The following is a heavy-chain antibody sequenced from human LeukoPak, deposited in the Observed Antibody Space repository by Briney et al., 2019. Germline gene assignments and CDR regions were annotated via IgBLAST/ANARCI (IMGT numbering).Heavy chain of an antibody. Sequence: KPSETLSLTCTVSGGSISSYYWSWIRQPPGKGLEWIGYIYYSGATNYNPSLKSRVTISVDTSKNQFSLRLGSVTAADTAVYYCAGAPFVEYNTAFFVWGQGTLVTVSS. D-gene: IGHD6-6*01. CDR3: AGAPFVEYNTAFFV. CDR1: GGSISSYY. J-gene: IGHJ4*02. CDR2: IYYSGAT. V-gene: IGHV4-59*01.